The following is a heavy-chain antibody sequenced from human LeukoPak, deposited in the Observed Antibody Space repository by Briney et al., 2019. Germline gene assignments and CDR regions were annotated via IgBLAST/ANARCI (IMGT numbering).Heavy chain of an antibody. CDR3: ATYRQVLLPFES. V-gene: IGHV3-30*03. Sequence: GGSLRLSCAASGFTVSSNYMSWVRQAPGKGLEWVAVISYDGSSKYYADSVKGRFTISRDNSKNTLYLQMNSLRAEDTAIYYCATYRQVLLPFESWGQGTLVTVSS. D-gene: IGHD2-8*02. J-gene: IGHJ4*02. CDR2: ISYDGSSK. CDR1: GFTVSSNY.